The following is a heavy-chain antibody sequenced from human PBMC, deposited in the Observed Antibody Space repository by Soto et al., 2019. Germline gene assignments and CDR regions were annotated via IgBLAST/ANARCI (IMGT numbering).Heavy chain of an antibody. V-gene: IGHV1-69*02. D-gene: IGHD2-2*01. CDR3: ARGGAVVVPGAVDRHNWFDP. CDR1: GGTFSSYS. J-gene: IGHJ5*02. Sequence: QVQLVQSGAEVKKPGSSVKVSCEASGGTFSSYSFSWVRQAPGQGLEWMGRVIPILGMANYAQKFQGRVTITAAKSTSTVYVELSSVRSEDTAVYYCARGGAVVVPGAVDRHNWFDPWGQGTLVTVSS. CDR2: VIPILGMA.